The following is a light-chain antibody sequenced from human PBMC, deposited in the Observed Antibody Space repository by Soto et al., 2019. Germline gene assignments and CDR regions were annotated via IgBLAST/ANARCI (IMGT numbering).Light chain of an antibody. CDR1: SFNIGENT. Sequence: QSVLNQPPSASQTPGQRVTISCSGSSFNIGENTVSLFQHVPGTAPKVLIFNNDRRPSGVPDRFSGSKSGTSASLAISGLRSEDEADYFCASWDDSLSGWAFGGGTKLTVL. V-gene: IGLV1-44*01. CDR3: ASWDDSLSGWA. CDR2: NND. J-gene: IGLJ3*02.